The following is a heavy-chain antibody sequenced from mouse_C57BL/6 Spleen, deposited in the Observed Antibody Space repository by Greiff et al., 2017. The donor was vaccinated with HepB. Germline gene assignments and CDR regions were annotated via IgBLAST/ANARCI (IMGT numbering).Heavy chain of an antibody. J-gene: IGHJ2*01. CDR1: GFNIKDDY. Sequence: EVQLQQSGAELVRPGASVKLSCTASGFNIKDDYMHWVKQRPEQGLEWIGWIDPENGDTEYASKFQGKATITADTSSNTAYLQLSSLTSEDTAVYYCTTDGRGDFDYWGQGTTLTVSS. D-gene: IGHD1-1*01. CDR3: TTDGRGDFDY. CDR2: IDPENGDT. V-gene: IGHV14-4*01.